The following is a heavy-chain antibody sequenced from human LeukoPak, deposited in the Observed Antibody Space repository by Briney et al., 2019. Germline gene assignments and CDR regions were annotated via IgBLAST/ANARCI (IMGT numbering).Heavy chain of an antibody. V-gene: IGHV3-33*01. CDR3: AREFVSGSGSYLFDY. CDR2: IWYDGSNK. CDR1: GFTFSSYG. Sequence: GGSLRLSCAASGFTFSSYGMHWVRQAPGKGLEWVAVIWYDGSNKYYADSVKGRFTISRDNSKNTLYLQMNSLGAEDTAVYYCAREFVSGSGSYLFDYWGQGTLVTVSS. J-gene: IGHJ4*02. D-gene: IGHD3-10*01.